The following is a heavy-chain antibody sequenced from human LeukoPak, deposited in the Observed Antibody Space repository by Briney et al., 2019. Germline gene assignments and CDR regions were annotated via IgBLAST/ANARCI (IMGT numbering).Heavy chain of an antibody. D-gene: IGHD5-18*01. CDR3: AREGEDPDSYVTTRYFDY. CDR2: IIPIFGTA. Sequence: SVMVSCKASGGTFSSSAISWVRQAPGQGLEWMGGIIPIFGTANYAQKFQGRVTITADESTSTAHMELSSLRSEDTAVYYCAREGEDPDSYVTTRYFDYWGQGTLVTVSS. V-gene: IGHV1-69*13. J-gene: IGHJ4*02. CDR1: GGTFSSSA.